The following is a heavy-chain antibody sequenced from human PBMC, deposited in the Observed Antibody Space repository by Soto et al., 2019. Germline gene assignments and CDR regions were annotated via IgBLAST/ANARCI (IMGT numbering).Heavy chain of an antibody. CDR1: GFTVSSNY. D-gene: IGHD6-6*01. J-gene: IGHJ4*02. V-gene: IGHV3-53*01. CDR2: IYSGGST. CDR3: ASQSIAARGINFDY. Sequence: GGSLRLSCAASGFTVSSNYMSWVRQAPGKGLEWVSVIYSGGSTYYADSVKGRFTISRDNSKNTLYLQMNSLRAEDTAVYYCASQSIAARGINFDYWGQGTLVTVSS.